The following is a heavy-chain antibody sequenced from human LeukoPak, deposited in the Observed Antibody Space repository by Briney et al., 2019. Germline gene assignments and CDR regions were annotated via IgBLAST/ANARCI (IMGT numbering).Heavy chain of an antibody. CDR3: ARAPHRNLLLNYDYVFDY. Sequence: ASVKVSCKASGYTFTSYDINWVRQASGQGLEWMGWMNPNSGNTDYAQKFRGRVTVTRDTSITTAYMELSSLRSEDTAVYYCARAPHRNLLLNYDYVFDYWGQGTLVTVSS. J-gene: IGHJ4*02. V-gene: IGHV1-8*03. CDR2: MNPNSGNT. CDR1: GYTFTSYD. D-gene: IGHD3-16*01.